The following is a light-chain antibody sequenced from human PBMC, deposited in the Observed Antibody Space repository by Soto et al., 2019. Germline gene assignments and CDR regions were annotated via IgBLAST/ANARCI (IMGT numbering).Light chain of an antibody. CDR2: EVN. V-gene: IGLV2-14*01. Sequence: QPVLTQPASVSGSPGQSITISCTGTSSDVGGYNYVSWYQQHPGKAPKLMIYEVNNRPSGVSNRFSGSKSGNTASLTISGLQAEDEADYYCNSYTSSTTYVFGTWTKLTVL. J-gene: IGLJ1*01. CDR3: NSYTSSTTYV. CDR1: SSDVGGYNY.